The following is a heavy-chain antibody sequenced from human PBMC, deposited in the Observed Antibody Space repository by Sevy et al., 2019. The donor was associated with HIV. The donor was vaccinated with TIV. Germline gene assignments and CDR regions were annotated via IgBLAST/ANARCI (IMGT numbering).Heavy chain of an antibody. CDR2: INPSGGST. V-gene: IGHV1-46*01. CDR1: GYTFTNYS. Sequence: ASVKVSCKASGYTFTNYSIHWVRQAPGQGLEWMGIINPSGGSTTYAQMFQGRVTLTRDKSTSTVFLELSSLRSDDTAVYYCAIPGFSGYDGVDQWGQGTLVTVSS. CDR3: AIPGFSGYDGVDQ. J-gene: IGHJ4*02. D-gene: IGHD5-12*01.